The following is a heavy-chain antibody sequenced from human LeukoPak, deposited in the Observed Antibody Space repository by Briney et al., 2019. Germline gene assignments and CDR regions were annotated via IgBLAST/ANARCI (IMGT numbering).Heavy chain of an antibody. CDR1: GGSFSGYY. V-gene: IGHV4-34*01. Sequence: SETLSLTCAVYGGSFSGYYWSWIRQPPGKGLEWIGEINHSGSTNYNPSLKSRVTISVDTSKNQFSLKLSSVTAADTAVYYCARGDSSWYGKIAIRLRNLDYWGQGTLVTVSS. J-gene: IGHJ4*02. CDR3: ARGDSSWYGKIAIRLRNLDY. D-gene: IGHD6-13*01. CDR2: INHSGST.